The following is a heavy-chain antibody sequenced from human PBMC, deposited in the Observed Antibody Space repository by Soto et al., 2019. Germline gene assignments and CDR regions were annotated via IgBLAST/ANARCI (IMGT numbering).Heavy chain of an antibody. CDR2: IKQDGSEK. CDR1: GFTFSSYW. Sequence: EVQLVESGGGLVQPGGSLRLSCAASGFTFSSYWMSWVRQAPGKGLEWVANIKQDGSEKYYVDSVKGRFTISRDNAKNSLYLQMNSLRAEDTAVYYCARGGWWALRFLCYYYGMDVWGQGTPVTVSS. CDR3: ARGGWWALRFLCYYYGMDV. J-gene: IGHJ6*02. V-gene: IGHV3-7*01. D-gene: IGHD3-3*01.